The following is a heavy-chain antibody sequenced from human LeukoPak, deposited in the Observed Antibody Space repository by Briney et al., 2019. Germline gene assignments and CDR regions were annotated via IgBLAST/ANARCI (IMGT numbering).Heavy chain of an antibody. V-gene: IGHV3-7*01. CDR2: IKGDGSET. CDR1: GFSFSGYW. CDR3: ATWGDTTAEYFQR. D-gene: IGHD2-21*02. J-gene: IGHJ1*01. Sequence: GGSLRLSCVASGFSFSGYWMTWVRQAPGKGLEWVANIKGDGSETSYVTSVKGRFTISRDNAQNSMYLQMNSLRVEDTAVYYCATWGDTTAEYFQRWGQGTLVTVSS.